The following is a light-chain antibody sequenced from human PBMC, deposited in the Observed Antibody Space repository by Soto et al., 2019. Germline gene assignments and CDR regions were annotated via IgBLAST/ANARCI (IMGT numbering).Light chain of an antibody. V-gene: IGLV2-14*03. CDR2: SVN. CDR3: SSYPGSSTLYD. Sequence: SVLTQPASVSETPGQSLPISCSGSRSDLGGYNYVSWYQHHPGIAPNLILHSVNYQPSRVPNRFSGSKSDNTAPLTISGLQAEDEADYFCSSYPGSSTLYDFGSGTKVTVL. J-gene: IGLJ1*01. CDR1: RSDLGGYNY.